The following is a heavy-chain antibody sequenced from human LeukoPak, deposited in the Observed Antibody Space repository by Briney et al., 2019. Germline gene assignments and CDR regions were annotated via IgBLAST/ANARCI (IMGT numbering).Heavy chain of an antibody. CDR3: ACSGGSATWYFDY. CDR2: IYYSGST. J-gene: IGHJ4*02. V-gene: IGHV4-30-4*08. D-gene: IGHD2-15*01. Sequence: PSQTLSLTCTVSGGSISSGDYYWSWIRQPPGKGLEWIGYIYYSGSTYYSPSLKSRVTISVDTSKNQFSLKLSSVTAADTAVYYCACSGGSATWYFDYWGQGTLVTVSS. CDR1: GGSISSGDYY.